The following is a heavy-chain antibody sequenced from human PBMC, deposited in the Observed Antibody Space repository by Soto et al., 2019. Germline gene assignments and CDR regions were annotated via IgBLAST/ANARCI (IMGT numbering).Heavy chain of an antibody. V-gene: IGHV4-59*01. D-gene: IGHD2-15*01. Sequence: SETLSLTCTVSGGSISSYYWSWTRQPPGKGLEWIGYIYYSGSTNYNPSLKSRVTISVDTSKNQFSLKLSSVTAADTAVYYCGVVVAAAPKTRYYYYGMDVWGQGTTVTVSS. CDR2: IYYSGST. CDR3: GVVVAAAPKTRYYYYGMDV. J-gene: IGHJ6*02. CDR1: GGSISSYY.